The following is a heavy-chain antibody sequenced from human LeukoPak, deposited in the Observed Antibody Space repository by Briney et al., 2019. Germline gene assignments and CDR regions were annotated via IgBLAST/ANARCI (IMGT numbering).Heavy chain of an antibody. CDR2: IWYDGSNE. CDR3: AGDYGEYYYGMDV. D-gene: IGHD4-17*01. J-gene: IGHJ6*02. CDR1: GFTFNGYG. Sequence: PGRSLRLSCAASGFTFNGYGMHWVRQAPGEGLEWVAVIWYDGSNEYYADSVKGRFTISRDNSKNTLYLQMNSLRAEDTAVYYCAGDYGEYYYGMDVWGQGTTVTVSS. V-gene: IGHV3-33*01.